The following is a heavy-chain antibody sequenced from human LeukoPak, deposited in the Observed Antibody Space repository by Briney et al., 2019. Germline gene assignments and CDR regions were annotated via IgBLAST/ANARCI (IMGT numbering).Heavy chain of an antibody. J-gene: IGHJ6*02. D-gene: IGHD3-10*01. CDR2: IYYSGST. CDR1: GGSISSSSYY. V-gene: IGHV4-39*07. CDR3: ATNGELLPFTTSYYYYYGMDV. Sequence: SETLSLTCTVSGGSISSSSYYWGWMRQPPGKGLEWIGSIYYSGSTYYNPSLKSRVTISVDTSKNQFSLKLSSMTAADTAVYYCATNGELLPFTTSYYYYYGMDVWGQGTTVTVSS.